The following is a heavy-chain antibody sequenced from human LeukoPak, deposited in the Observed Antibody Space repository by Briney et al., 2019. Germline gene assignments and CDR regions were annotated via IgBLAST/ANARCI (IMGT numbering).Heavy chain of an antibody. Sequence: PGGSLRLSCAASAFTLSSYAMGWVRQAPGKGLEWVSGISSSGDSTHYADSVKARFTISRDNSESTLYLQMNSLRAEDTAIYYCAKGDFYDTTDLDYWGQGTLVTVSS. D-gene: IGHD2-21*02. CDR1: AFTLSSYA. V-gene: IGHV3-23*01. CDR3: AKGDFYDTTDLDY. J-gene: IGHJ4*02. CDR2: ISSSGDST.